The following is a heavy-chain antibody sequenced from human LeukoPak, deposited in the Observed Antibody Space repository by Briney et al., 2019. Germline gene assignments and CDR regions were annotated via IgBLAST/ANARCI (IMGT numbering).Heavy chain of an antibody. J-gene: IGHJ4*02. D-gene: IGHD2-15*01. CDR3: ARGPPALGDY. CDR1: GGSVSDYY. V-gene: IGHV4-34*01. Sequence: PSETLSLTCAEYGGSVSDYYWSWIRPPPGKGLEWSGEINHSGSTNYNPSLKSRVTISVDTSKNQFSLKLSSVTAADTAVYYCARGPPALGDYWGQGTLVTVSS. CDR2: INHSGST.